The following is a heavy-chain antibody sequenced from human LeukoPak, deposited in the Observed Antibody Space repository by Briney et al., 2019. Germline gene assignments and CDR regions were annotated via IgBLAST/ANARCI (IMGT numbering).Heavy chain of an antibody. Sequence: SETLSLTCTVSGGSISTSNYYWGWIRQPPGKGLEWIGNIYYSGSTNYNPSLKSRVTISVDTSKNQFSLKLSSVTAADTAVYYCARAQDYGGNNFDYWGQGTLVTVSS. V-gene: IGHV4-39*07. CDR2: IYYSGST. D-gene: IGHD4-23*01. CDR3: ARAQDYGGNNFDY. CDR1: GGSISTSNYY. J-gene: IGHJ4*02.